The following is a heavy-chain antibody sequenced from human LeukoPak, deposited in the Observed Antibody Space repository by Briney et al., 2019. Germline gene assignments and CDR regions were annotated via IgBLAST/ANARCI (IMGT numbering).Heavy chain of an antibody. D-gene: IGHD6-19*01. CDR2: VNPHGTS. CDR3: ARDRRPRAVAGAYISYGMDV. CDR1: GGSTNNYF. V-gene: IGHV4-4*07. Sequence: SETLSLTCSVSGGSTNNYFWSWIRQSAGKGLEWIGRVNPHGTSNYNPSLKSRVTMSVDTSKNLVSLRLTSLTAADTAVYYCARDRRPRAVAGAYISYGMDVWGQGTTVTVSS. J-gene: IGHJ6*02.